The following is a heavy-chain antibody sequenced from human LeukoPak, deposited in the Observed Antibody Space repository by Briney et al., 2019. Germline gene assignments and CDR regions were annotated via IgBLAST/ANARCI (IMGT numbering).Heavy chain of an antibody. D-gene: IGHD6-13*01. CDR2: ISSSSSYI. CDR3: AREPEDRYSSSWYSAFDI. V-gene: IGHV3-21*01. J-gene: IGHJ3*02. CDR1: GFTFSSYS. Sequence: GGSLRLSCAASGFTFSSYSMNWVRQAPGKGLEWVSSISSSSSYIYYADSVKGRFTISRDNAKNSLYLQMNSLRAEDTAVYYCAREPEDRYSSSWYSAFDIWGQGTMDTVSS.